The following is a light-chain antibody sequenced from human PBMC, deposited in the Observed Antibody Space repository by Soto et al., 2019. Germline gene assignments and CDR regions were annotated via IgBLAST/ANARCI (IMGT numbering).Light chain of an antibody. J-gene: IGKJ5*01. CDR3: QQYGISVT. CDR2: GAS. CDR1: QSVRSN. Sequence: EIVLTQSPDTLSLYPGERVTLSCRASQSVRSNLAWYQQKPGQAPRLLIYGASNRATGIPERFSGSGSGTDFTLTISRLEPQDSAMYYCQQYGISVTFGQGTRLEIK. V-gene: IGKV3-20*01.